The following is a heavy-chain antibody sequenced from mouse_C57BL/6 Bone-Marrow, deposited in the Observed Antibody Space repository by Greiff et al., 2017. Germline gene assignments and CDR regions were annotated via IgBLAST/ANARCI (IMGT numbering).Heavy chain of an antibody. CDR1: GFSLTSYG. D-gene: IGHD1-1*01. Sequence: VQLQQSGPGLVQPSQSLSITCTVSGFSLTSYGVHWVRQSPGKGLEWLGVIWSGGSTDYNAAFISRLSNSKDNSTSQVFFKMNSLQADDTAIYSCAREVPYYEGSSYGYAMDYWGQGTSVTVSS. V-gene: IGHV2-2*01. CDR2: IWSGGST. J-gene: IGHJ4*01. CDR3: AREVPYYEGSSYGYAMDY.